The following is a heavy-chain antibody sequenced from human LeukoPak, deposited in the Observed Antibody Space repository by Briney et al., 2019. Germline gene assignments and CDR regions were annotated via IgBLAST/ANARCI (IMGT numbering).Heavy chain of an antibody. CDR2: ISGSGDNT. CDR1: GFTFSSHG. J-gene: IGHJ4*02. V-gene: IGHV3-23*01. Sequence: GGSLRLSCAASGFTFSSHGMSWVRQAPGKGLEWVSTISGSGDNTYYADSVKGRFTISRDNSKNTLYLQMNSLRAEDTAVYYCAGRALTGRDPGDFDYWGQGTLVTVSS. D-gene: IGHD3-9*01. CDR3: AGRALTGRDPGDFDY.